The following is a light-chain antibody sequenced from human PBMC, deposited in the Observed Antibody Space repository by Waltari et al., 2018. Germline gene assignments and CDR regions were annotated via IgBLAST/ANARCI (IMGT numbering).Light chain of an antibody. CDR3: SSYISSSTLEL. V-gene: IGLV2-14*03. Sequence: QSALTQPASVSGSPGQSLTISCTGTSSDVGAYNYVSWYQQHPGKAPKLRIFDVSNRPSGVSNRFPCSKSGNTASLTISGLQAEDEADYYCSSYISSSTLELFGGGTSLTVL. CDR1: SSDVGAYNY. CDR2: DVS. J-gene: IGLJ2*01.